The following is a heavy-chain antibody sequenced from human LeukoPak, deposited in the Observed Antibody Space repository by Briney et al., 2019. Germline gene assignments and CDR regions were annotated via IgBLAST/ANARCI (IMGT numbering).Heavy chain of an antibody. J-gene: IGHJ4*02. CDR1: GFTVSSNY. V-gene: IGHV3-53*01. CDR2: IYSGGNT. Sequence: PGGSLRLSCAASGFTVSSNYMSWVRQAPGKGLEWVSVIYSGGNTYYADSVKGRFTISRDNSKNTLWLQMNSLRAEDTAVYYCARGTAAAGRYDYWGQGTLVTVSS. D-gene: IGHD6-13*01. CDR3: ARGTAAAGRYDY.